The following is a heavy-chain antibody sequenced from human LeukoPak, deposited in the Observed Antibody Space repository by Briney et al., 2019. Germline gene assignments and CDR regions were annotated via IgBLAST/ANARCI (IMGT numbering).Heavy chain of an antibody. D-gene: IGHD2-2*01. Sequence: ASVKVSCKASGYTFTSYDINWVRQATGQGLEWIGWMNPNSGNTDYTQRFQGRVTMTRNTSISTAYMGLSCLRSEDTAVYYCATAYCSSTSCYVGGFDYWGQGTLVTVSS. CDR1: GYTFTSYD. V-gene: IGHV1-8*01. CDR2: MNPNSGNT. CDR3: ATAYCSSTSCYVGGFDY. J-gene: IGHJ4*02.